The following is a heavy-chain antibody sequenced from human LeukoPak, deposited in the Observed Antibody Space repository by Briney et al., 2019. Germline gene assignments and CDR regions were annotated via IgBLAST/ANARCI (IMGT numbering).Heavy chain of an antibody. CDR3: ARGSSAMGYYDSSGLDY. CDR2: IKQDGSEK. CDR1: GFTLSSYW. Sequence: GGSLTLSCPASGFTLSSYWMRWVRQAAGQGLKWVANIKQDGSEKYHVDSVKGRFTISRDNAKKSLYLQMNSLRAEDTAVYYCARGSSAMGYYDSSGLDYWGQGTLVTVSS. D-gene: IGHD3-22*01. J-gene: IGHJ4*02. V-gene: IGHV3-7*01.